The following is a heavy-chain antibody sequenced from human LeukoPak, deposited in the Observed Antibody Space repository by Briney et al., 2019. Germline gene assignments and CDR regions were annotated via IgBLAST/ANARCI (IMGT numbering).Heavy chain of an antibody. V-gene: IGHV4-59*12. CDR3: AGVGGVGAPAITVF. CDR1: GGSISSYY. Sequence: SETLSLTCTVSGGSISSYYWSWIRQPPGKGLEWIGYIFYSGSTNYNPSLKSRVTMSVDTSKNQFSLKLSSVTAADTAVYYCAGVGGVGAPAITVFWGQGTLVTVSS. CDR2: IFYSGST. D-gene: IGHD1-26*01. J-gene: IGHJ4*02.